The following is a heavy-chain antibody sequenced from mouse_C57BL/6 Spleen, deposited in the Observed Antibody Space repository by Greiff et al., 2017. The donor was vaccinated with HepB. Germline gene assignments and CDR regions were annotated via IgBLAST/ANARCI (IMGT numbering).Heavy chain of an antibody. J-gene: IGHJ1*03. CDR3: ARPGDGYPQYFDV. D-gene: IGHD2-3*01. Sequence: EVKLMESGGGLVKPGGSLKLSCAASGFTFSDYGMHWVRQAPEKGLEWVAYISSGSSTIYYADTVKGRFTISRDNAKNTLFLQMTSLRSEDTARYYCARPGDGYPQYFDVWGTGTTVTVSS. CDR2: ISSGSSTI. CDR1: GFTFSDYG. V-gene: IGHV5-17*01.